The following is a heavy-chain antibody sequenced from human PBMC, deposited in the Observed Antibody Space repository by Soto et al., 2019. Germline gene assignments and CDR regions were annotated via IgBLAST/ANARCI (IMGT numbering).Heavy chain of an antibody. CDR3: ARVRRSSGYYYGY. J-gene: IGHJ4*02. D-gene: IGHD3-22*01. Sequence: SGWVSCRGSGYTFPSYNMVWVRPAPGQGLEWMGISNPSGGSTSYAQKFQGRVTMTRDTSTSTVYMELSSLRSEDTAVYYCARVRRSSGYYYGYCGQGPPVTVSS. CDR2: SNPSGGST. CDR1: GYTFPSYN. V-gene: IGHV1-46*01.